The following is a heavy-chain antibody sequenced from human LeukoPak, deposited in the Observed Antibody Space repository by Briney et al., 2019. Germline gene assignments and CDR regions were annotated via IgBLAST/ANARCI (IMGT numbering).Heavy chain of an antibody. V-gene: IGHV1-69*05. CDR2: IIPIFGTA. CDR3: ASGTYYDILTGYYRDYYYYYMDV. Sequence: SVKVSCKASGGTFISYAISWVRQAPGQGLEWMGGIIPIFGTANYAQKFQGRVTINTEKYTRKAYMELRRLRSEETAVYYCASGTYYDILTGYYRDYYYYYMDVWGKGTTVTVSS. J-gene: IGHJ6*03. D-gene: IGHD3-9*01. CDR1: GGTFISYA.